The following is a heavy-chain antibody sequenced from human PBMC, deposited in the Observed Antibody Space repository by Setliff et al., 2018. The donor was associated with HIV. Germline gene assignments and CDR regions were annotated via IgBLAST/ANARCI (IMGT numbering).Heavy chain of an antibody. J-gene: IGHJ5*02. CDR1: GGSITSSSHY. CDR3: ARPRRVRSRAWYWFDI. Sequence: SETLSLTCTVSGGSITSSSHYWGWIRQPPGKGLEWIGSIYQSGSIYYNPSLQSRVTISVDSSKNQFSLNLFSVTAADTAVYYCARPRRVRSRAWYWFDIWGQGTLVTVSS. V-gene: IGHV4-39*07. CDR2: IYQSGSI. D-gene: IGHD6-19*01.